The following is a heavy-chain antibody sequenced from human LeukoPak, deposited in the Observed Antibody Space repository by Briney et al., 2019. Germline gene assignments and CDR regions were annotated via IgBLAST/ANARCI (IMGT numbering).Heavy chain of an antibody. CDR2: ISYDGSNK. Sequence: PGGSLRLSCAASGFTFSSYAMHWVRQAPDKGLEWVAVISYDGSNKYYADSVKGRFTISRDNSKNTLYLQMNSLRAEDTAVYYCARDPGRSGVWYFDLWGRGTLVTVSS. D-gene: IGHD3-10*01. CDR3: ARDPGRSGVWYFDL. CDR1: GFTFSSYA. J-gene: IGHJ2*01. V-gene: IGHV3-30*01.